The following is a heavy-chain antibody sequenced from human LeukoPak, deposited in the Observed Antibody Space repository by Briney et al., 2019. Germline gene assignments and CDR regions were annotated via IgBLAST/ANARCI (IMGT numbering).Heavy chain of an antibody. J-gene: IGHJ5*02. D-gene: IGHD4-17*01. CDR1: GGSFSGYY. V-gene: IGHV4-34*01. CDR2: INHSGST. CDR3: ARADLYGDYGGHWFDP. Sequence: SETLSLTCAVYGGSFSGYYWSWIRQPPGKGLEWIGEINHSGSTNYNPSLKSRVTISVDTSKNQFSLKLSSVTAADTAVYYCARADLYGDYGGHWFDPWGQGTLVTVSS.